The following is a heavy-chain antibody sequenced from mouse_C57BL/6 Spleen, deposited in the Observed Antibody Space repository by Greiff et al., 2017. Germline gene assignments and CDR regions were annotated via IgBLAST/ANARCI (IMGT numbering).Heavy chain of an antibody. CDR2: IYPGDGDT. D-gene: IGHD2-3*01. Sequence: QVQLQQSGPELVKPGASVKISCKASGYAFSSSWMNWVKQRPGKGLEWIGRIYPGDGDTNYNGKFKGKATLTSDKSSSTAYMQLSSLTSEDSAGYFCARSFDGYYWFAYWGQGTLVTVSA. CDR3: ARSFDGYYWFAY. J-gene: IGHJ3*01. V-gene: IGHV1-82*01. CDR1: GYAFSSSW.